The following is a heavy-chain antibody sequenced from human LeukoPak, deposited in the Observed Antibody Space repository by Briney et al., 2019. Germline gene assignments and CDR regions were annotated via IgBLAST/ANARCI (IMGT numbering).Heavy chain of an antibody. CDR1: RFTFSSHA. CDR3: ASQPGYSCYDALNWFDP. V-gene: IGHV3-23*01. Sequence: GGSLRLSCVASRFTFSSHAMSWVRQAPGKGLEWVSTITASGGSTYNADSVKGRFTIFRDNSKNTLYLQMHGLRAEDPAVYYRASQPGYSCYDALNWFDPWGQGTLVTVSS. CDR2: ITASGGST. J-gene: IGHJ5*02. D-gene: IGHD5-12*01.